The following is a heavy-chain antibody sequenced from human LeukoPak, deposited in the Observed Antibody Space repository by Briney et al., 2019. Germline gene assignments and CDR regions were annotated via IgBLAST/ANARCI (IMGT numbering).Heavy chain of an antibody. D-gene: IGHD6-25*01. CDR1: GFTFSRYG. Sequence: GGSLTLSCPASGFTFSRYGMHWVRQARGKGLEWVAVISYDGSNKYYADSVKGRFTISRDNSKNTLYLQMNSLRAEDTAVYYCAKDESGDYWGQGTLVTVSS. CDR3: AKDESGDY. J-gene: IGHJ4*02. V-gene: IGHV3-30*18. CDR2: ISYDGSNK.